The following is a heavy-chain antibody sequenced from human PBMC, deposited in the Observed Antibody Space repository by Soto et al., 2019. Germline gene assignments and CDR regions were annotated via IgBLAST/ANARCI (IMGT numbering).Heavy chain of an antibody. Sequence: PSETLSLTCTVSGGSISSGDYYWSWIRQPPGKGLEWIGYIYYSGSTYYNPSLKSRVTISVDTSKNQFSLKLSSVTAADTAAYYCARDGSVASVRGVSGYYGMDVWGQGHTVTVSS. V-gene: IGHV4-30-4*01. CDR3: ARDGSVASVRGVSGYYGMDV. CDR1: GGSISSGDYY. J-gene: IGHJ6*02. CDR2: IYYSGST. D-gene: IGHD3-10*01.